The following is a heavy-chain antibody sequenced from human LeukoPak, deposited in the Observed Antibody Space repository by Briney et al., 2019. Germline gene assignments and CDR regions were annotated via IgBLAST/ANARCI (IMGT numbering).Heavy chain of an antibody. CDR3: SRDFSGRNDF. D-gene: IGHD1-26*01. CDR2: INPDGSRT. V-gene: IGHV3-74*01. Sequence: GGSLRLSCAASGFTFSSNWMHWVRQGPGKGLVWVSRINPDGSRTDYAESVKGRFTISRDNAKNTLSLEMNSLGDEDTAVYYCSRDFSGRNDFWGQGTLVTVSS. CDR1: GFTFSSNW. J-gene: IGHJ4*02.